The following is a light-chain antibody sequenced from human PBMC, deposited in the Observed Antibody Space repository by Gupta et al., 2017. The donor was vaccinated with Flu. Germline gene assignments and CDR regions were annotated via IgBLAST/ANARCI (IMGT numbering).Light chain of an antibody. CDR1: QDIRRY. J-gene: IGKJ4*01. V-gene: IGKV1-8*01. CDR3: QQEDSYPFI. CDR2: GAS. Sequence: PSSLSASTGDRVTITCRASQDIRRYLAWYQQKPGQAPKLLIYGASTLQSGAPSRFSGSGSGTDFTLTVTYLQSEDFATYYCQQEDSYPFIFGGGTKV.